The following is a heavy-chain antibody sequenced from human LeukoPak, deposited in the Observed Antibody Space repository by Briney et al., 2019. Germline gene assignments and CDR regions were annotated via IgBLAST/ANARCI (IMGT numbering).Heavy chain of an antibody. CDR3: ATHGHYYDSSGYYPSGAFDI. V-gene: IGHV5-51*01. CDR2: IYPGDSDT. Sequence: GESLKISCQGSGYTFTSYWIGWVRQLPGKGLEWMGSIYPGDSDTRYSPSFQGQVTISADRSISTAYLQWSSLKASDTAMYYCATHGHYYDSSGYYPSGAFDIWGQGTMVTVSS. J-gene: IGHJ3*02. D-gene: IGHD3-22*01. CDR1: GYTFTSYW.